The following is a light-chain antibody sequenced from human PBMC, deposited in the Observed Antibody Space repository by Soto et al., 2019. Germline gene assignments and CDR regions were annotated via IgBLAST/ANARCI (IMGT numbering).Light chain of an antibody. CDR3: QQYNDWPPLT. CDR2: GTS. CDR1: QSVNIN. V-gene: IGKV3-15*01. J-gene: IGKJ4*01. Sequence: IVRTQSPATLSVYPGERATLSCRASQSVNINLAWYQQKPGQAPRLLIYGTSTRATGVPARFSGSGSGTEFTLTISNLQSEDFAVYYCQQYNDWPPLTFGGGTKVDIK.